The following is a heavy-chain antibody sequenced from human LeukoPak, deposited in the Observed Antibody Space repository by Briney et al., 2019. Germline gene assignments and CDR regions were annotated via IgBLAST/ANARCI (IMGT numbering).Heavy chain of an antibody. V-gene: IGHV3-23*01. CDR1: GLTFSSYA. Sequence: GGSLRLSCAASGLTFSSYAMSWVRQAPGKGLEWVSLISGSGTSTYYADSVKGRFTISRDNLKNTLYLQMNSLRAEDTAVYYCAKDRHYYGSGTLPDYWGQGTLVTVSS. CDR3: AKDRHYYGSGTLPDY. J-gene: IGHJ4*02. D-gene: IGHD3-10*01. CDR2: ISGSGTST.